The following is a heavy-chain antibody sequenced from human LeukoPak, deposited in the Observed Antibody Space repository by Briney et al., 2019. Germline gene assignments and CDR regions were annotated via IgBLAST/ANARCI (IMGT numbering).Heavy chain of an antibody. J-gene: IGHJ4*02. CDR1: GFTFTSYS. V-gene: IGHV3-21*01. CDR3: ARGLGLGGYCTNGVCYPTDY. Sequence: PGGSLRLSCAASGFTFTSYSMNWVRQAPGKGLEWVSSISSSGSYSYYADSLKGRSTISRDNAKNSLYLQMSSLRAEDTAVYYCARGLGLGGYCTNGVCYPTDYWGQGTLVTVSS. D-gene: IGHD2-8*01. CDR2: ISSSGSYS.